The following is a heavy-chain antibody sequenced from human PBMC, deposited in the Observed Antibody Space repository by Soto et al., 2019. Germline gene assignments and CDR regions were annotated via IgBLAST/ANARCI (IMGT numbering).Heavy chain of an antibody. J-gene: IGHJ4*02. D-gene: IGHD2-21*01. Sequence: PGGSLRLSCEASGFTFSDYEFHWVRQAPGKGLEWISYISSTGATDYYADSVQGRFTISRDDAKNSVSLQMNGLRAEDTAVYYCTRSALFPYLSFYWSQGTLVTVSS. V-gene: IGHV3-48*03. CDR3: TRSALFPYLSFY. CDR2: ISSTGATD. CDR1: GFTFSDYE.